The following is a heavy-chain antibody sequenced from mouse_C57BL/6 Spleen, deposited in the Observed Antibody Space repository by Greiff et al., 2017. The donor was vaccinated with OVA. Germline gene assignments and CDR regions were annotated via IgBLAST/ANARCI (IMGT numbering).Heavy chain of an antibody. J-gene: IGHJ3*01. CDR2: IRNKANGYTT. CDR1: GFTFTDYY. V-gene: IGHV7-3*01. D-gene: IGHD4-1*01. CDR3: ASSTGTRFAY. Sequence: EVQLVESGGGLVQPGGSLSLSCAASGFTFTDYYMSWVRQPPGQALEWLGFIRNKANGYTTESSASVKGRFTISRDNSQSILYLQMNSLRAEDSATYYCASSTGTRFAYWGQGTLVTVSA.